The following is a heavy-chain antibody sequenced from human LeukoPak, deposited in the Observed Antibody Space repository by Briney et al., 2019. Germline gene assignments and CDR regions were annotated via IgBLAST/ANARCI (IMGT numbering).Heavy chain of an antibody. CDR1: GGSISSYY. CDR3: ARGPQAVTNGDY. CDR2: IYYSGST. J-gene: IGHJ4*02. Sequence: SETLSLTCTVSGGSISSYYWSWIRQPPGKGLEWIGYIYYSGSTNYNPSLKSRVTISVDTSKNRFSLKLSSVTAADTAVYYCARGPQAVTNGDYWGQGTLVTVSS. V-gene: IGHV4-59*12. D-gene: IGHD6-19*01.